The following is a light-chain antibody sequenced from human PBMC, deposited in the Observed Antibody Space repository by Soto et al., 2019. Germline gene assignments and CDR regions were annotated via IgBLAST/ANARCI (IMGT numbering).Light chain of an antibody. Sequence: SYELTQPPSVSVAPGQTARITCGVDNNGRKSVHWYQQRPGQAPLLVVFDDSERPSGIPERFSGSNSGNTATLTISRVEGGDEADYYCQVWDSSSDHHYVFGTGTQLTVL. J-gene: IGLJ1*01. CDR3: QVWDSSSDHHYV. CDR2: DDS. V-gene: IGLV3-21*02. CDR1: NNGRKS.